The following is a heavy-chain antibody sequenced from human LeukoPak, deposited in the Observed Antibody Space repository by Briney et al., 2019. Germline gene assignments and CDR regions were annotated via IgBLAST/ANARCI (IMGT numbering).Heavy chain of an antibody. J-gene: IGHJ4*02. CDR3: ARVPSGTLNLDPYFDY. CDR2: MWYDGSNE. D-gene: IGHD1-1*01. CDR1: GFTFSSFT. V-gene: IGHV3-33*08. Sequence: GGSLRLSCAASGFTFSSFTMNWVRQAPGKGLEWVAVMWYDGSNEYYADSVKGRFSISRDNSKNTLFLQMNSLRAEDTAVYYCARVPSGTLNLDPYFDYWGQGILVTVSS.